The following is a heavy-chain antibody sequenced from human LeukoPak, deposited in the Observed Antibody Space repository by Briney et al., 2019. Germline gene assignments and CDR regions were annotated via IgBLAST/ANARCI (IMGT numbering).Heavy chain of an antibody. CDR2: IIPLFGTA. Sequence: SVKVSCKASGGTFSSYAISWVRQAPGQGLEWMGGIIPLFGTANYAQKFQGRLTITTDESTSTAYMELSSLRSEDTAVYYCARGFHYDSSGYYCFYWGQGTLVTVSS. J-gene: IGHJ4*02. D-gene: IGHD3-22*01. CDR1: GGTFSSYA. V-gene: IGHV1-69*05. CDR3: ARGFHYDSSGYYCFY.